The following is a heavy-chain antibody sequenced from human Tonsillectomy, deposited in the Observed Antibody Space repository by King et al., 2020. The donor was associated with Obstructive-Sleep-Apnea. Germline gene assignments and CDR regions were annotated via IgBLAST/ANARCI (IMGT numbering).Heavy chain of an antibody. D-gene: IGHD1-26*01. CDR3: AAEGWEHGGIGY. V-gene: IGHV3-48*04. Sequence: VQLVESGGGLVQPGGSLRLSCAASGFTFSSYSMNWVRQAPGKGLEWGSYISSSSSTIYYADSVKGRFTISRDNAKNSLYLQMNSLRAGDTAVYYCAAEGWEHGGIGYWGQGTLVTVSS. J-gene: IGHJ4*02. CDR2: ISSSSSTI. CDR1: GFTFSSYS.